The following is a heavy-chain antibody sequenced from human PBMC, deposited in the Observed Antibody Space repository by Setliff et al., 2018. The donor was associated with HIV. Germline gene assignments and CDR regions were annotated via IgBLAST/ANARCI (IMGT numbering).Heavy chain of an antibody. D-gene: IGHD6-6*01. CDR2: IYFSGST. CDR3: ARDTLKLEYSSSKYYYYMDV. Sequence: SETLSLTCAVSGGSISSNKWWSWVRQPPGKGLEWIGYIYFSGSTYYNPSLKSRVTISVETSKNQFSLKLSSVTAADTAVYYCARDTLKLEYSSSKYYYYMDVWGKGTTVTVSS. V-gene: IGHV4-4*02. J-gene: IGHJ6*03. CDR1: GGSISSNKW.